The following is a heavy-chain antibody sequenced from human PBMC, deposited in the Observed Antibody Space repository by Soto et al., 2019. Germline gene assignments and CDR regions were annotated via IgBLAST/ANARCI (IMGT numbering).Heavy chain of an antibody. CDR2: IYYSGST. CDR1: GGSISSSSYY. Sequence: PSETLSLTCTVSGGSISSSSYYWGWIRQPPGKGLEWIGSIYYSGSTYYNPSLKSRVTISVDTSKNQFSLKLSSVTAADTAVYYCERPGISNYGHYNWFDPWGQGTLVT. D-gene: IGHD4-4*01. CDR3: ERPGISNYGHYNWFDP. J-gene: IGHJ5*02. V-gene: IGHV4-39*01.